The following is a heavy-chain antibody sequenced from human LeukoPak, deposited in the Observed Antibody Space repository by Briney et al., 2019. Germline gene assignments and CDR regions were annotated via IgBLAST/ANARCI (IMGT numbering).Heavy chain of an antibody. CDR1: GFTFSSYA. Sequence: GGSLRLSCAASGFTFSSYAMSWVRQAPGKGLEWVSAISGSGGSTYYADSVKGRFTISRDNSKNTLYLQMNSLRAEDTAVYYCAKDRAPDIVVVPAANDAFDIWGQGTMVTVSS. D-gene: IGHD2-2*01. CDR3: AKDRAPDIVVVPAANDAFDI. J-gene: IGHJ3*02. V-gene: IGHV3-23*01. CDR2: ISGSGGST.